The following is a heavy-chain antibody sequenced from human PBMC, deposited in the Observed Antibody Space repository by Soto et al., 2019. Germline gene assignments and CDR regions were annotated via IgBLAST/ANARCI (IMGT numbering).Heavy chain of an antibody. V-gene: IGHV1-18*01. CDR3: ARGDRDIVPRVFGDDYYYSGMDV. CDR2: ISAYNGNT. Sequence: QVQLVQSGAEVKKPGASVKVSCTASGYTFSNYGITWVRQAPGQGLEWMGWISAYNGNTNYARKVQGTVTMTTDTSTSTAYVELRSLTSDDTAVYSCARGDRDIVPRVFGDDYYYSGMDVWGQGTRVTVSS. CDR1: GYTFSNYG. J-gene: IGHJ6*02. D-gene: IGHD2-8*01.